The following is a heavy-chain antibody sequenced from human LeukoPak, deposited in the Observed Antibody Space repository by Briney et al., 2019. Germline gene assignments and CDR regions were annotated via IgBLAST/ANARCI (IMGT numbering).Heavy chain of an antibody. CDR3: AKSPHGSWWYYFDY. CDR2: ISGSGDST. CDR1: GFTFSRFA. Sequence: GGSLRLSCAASGFTFSRFAMSWVRQAPGKGLEWVSAISGSGDSTYYADSVKGRFTISRDNSKNTLYLQMNNLRAEDTAVYYCAKSPHGSWWYYFDYWGQGTLVTVSS. V-gene: IGHV3-23*01. D-gene: IGHD6-13*01. J-gene: IGHJ4*02.